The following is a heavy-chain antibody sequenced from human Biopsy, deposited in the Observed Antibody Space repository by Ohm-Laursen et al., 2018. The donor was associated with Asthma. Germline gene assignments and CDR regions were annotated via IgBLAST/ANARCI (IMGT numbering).Heavy chain of an antibody. J-gene: IGHJ4*02. CDR2: IYSGGTS. CDR3: ARGDSSNWSHYYFDY. D-gene: IGHD3-22*01. V-gene: IGHV3-53*01. Sequence: SLRLSCAASGFAVSRDYMFWVRRAPGKGLAWVSVIYSGGTSHTADSVRGRFTISRDYSKNTLYLQMHSLRAEDTAVYYCARGDSSNWSHYYFDYWGQGTLVTVSS. CDR1: GFAVSRDY.